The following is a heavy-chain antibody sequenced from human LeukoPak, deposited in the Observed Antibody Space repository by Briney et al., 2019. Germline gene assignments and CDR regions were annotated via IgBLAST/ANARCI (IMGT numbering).Heavy chain of an antibody. V-gene: IGHV3-53*01. Sequence: PGRSLRLSCAASGFTVSSKHMGWVRQAPGKGLDWVLSIYSGGSIYFADSVKGRFTISRDNSEITLYLQMNSLRAEDTALYYCATVGRNNWFDLWGQGTPVTVSS. J-gene: IGHJ5*02. CDR3: ATVGRNNWFDL. CDR2: IYSGGSI. CDR1: GFTVSSKH.